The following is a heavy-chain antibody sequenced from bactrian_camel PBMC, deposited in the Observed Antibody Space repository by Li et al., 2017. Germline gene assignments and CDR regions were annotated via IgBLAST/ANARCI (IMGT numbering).Heavy chain of an antibody. D-gene: IGHD1*01. J-gene: IGHJ6*01. V-gene: IGHV3S40*01. CDR2: VILDSPIT. CDR3: VRNALVAGDFGY. CDR1: GYTYGSGP. Sequence: VQLVESGGGSVQAGGSLRLSCTTSGYTYGSGPMSWFRQAPGKAREGVAAVILDSPITHYIEYLKGRFTISQDNAENTVYLQMNSLKLEDTAVYHCVRNALVAGDFGYWGQGTQVTVS.